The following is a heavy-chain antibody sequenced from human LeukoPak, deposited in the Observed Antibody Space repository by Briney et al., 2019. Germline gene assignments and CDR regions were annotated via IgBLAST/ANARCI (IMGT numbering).Heavy chain of an antibody. J-gene: IGHJ5*02. CDR3: ARDPPTMVRGSEFINWFDP. CDR2: IIPIFGTA. V-gene: IGHV1-69*05. CDR1: GGTFSSYA. Sequence: ASVKVSCKASGGTFSSYAISWVRQAPGQGLEWMGGIIPIFGTANYAQKFQGRVTITTDESTSTAYMELSSLRSEDTAVYYCARDPPTMVRGSEFINWFDPWGQGTLVTVSS. D-gene: IGHD3-10*01.